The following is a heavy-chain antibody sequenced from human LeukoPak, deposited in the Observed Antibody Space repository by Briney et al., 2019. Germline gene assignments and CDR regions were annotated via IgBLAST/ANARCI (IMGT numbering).Heavy chain of an antibody. J-gene: IGHJ4*02. D-gene: IGHD3-22*01. CDR1: GFTFSSYA. CDR2: ISGSGGST. CDR3: ARAEGGYYDSSGYYAFDY. V-gene: IGHV3-23*01. Sequence: GGSLRLSCAASGFTFSSYAMSWVRQAPGKGLEWVSAISGSGGSTYYADSVKGRFTISRDNSKNTLYLQMNSLRVEDTAVYYCARAEGGYYDSSGYYAFDYWGQGTLVTVSS.